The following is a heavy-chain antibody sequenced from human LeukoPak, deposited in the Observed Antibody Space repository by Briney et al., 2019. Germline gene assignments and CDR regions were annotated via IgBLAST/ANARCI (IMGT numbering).Heavy chain of an antibody. D-gene: IGHD3-3*01. J-gene: IGHJ4*02. CDR3: ARGTTTYYDFWSGYYDAGFDY. CDR1: GGSISNYY. Sequence: SETLSLTCTVSGGSISNYYWSWIRQPPGEGLEWIGYIYSSGSTNYNPSLRSRVTISVDTSKNQFSLKLSSVTAADTAVYYCARGTTTYYDFWSGYYDAGFDYWGQGTLVTVSS. V-gene: IGHV4-59*01. CDR2: IYSSGST.